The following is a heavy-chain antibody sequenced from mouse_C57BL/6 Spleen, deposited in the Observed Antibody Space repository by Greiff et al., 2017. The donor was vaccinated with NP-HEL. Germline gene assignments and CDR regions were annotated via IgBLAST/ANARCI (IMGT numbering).Heavy chain of an antibody. Sequence: QVQLKESGPELVKPGASVKISCKASGYSFTSYYIHWVKQRPGQGLEWIGWIYPGSGNTKYNEKFKGKATLTADTSSSTAYMQLSSLTSEDSAVYYCARVGYYGHFDYWGQGTTLTVSS. CDR3: ARVGYYGHFDY. D-gene: IGHD1-2*01. CDR2: IYPGSGNT. CDR1: GYSFTSYY. V-gene: IGHV1-66*01. J-gene: IGHJ2*01.